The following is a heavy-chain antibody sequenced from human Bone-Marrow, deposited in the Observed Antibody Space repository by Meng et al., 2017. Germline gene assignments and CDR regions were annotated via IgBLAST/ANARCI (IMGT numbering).Heavy chain of an antibody. D-gene: IGHD4-17*01. CDR2: VNHSGST. CDR3: ATTVRN. Sequence: SVNHSGSTYYNSSLRSRVTISVDKSKNQFSLSLTSVTAADTAVYYCATTVRNWGQGTLVTVSS. J-gene: IGHJ4*02. V-gene: IGHV4-38-2*01.